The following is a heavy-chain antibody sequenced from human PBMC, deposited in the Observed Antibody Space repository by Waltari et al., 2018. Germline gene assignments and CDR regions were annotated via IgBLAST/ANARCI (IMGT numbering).Heavy chain of an antibody. Sequence: QLQLQESGPGLVKPSETLSLTCTVSGGSISSSSYYWGWIRQPPGKGLGWVGSMYYSGRTHSTPSLMGRFPISVATSKNQFSLKLSSVTAADTAVYYCARHPAEICSSTSCYNNWFDPWGQGTLVTVSS. V-gene: IGHV4-39*01. CDR2: MYYSGRT. CDR1: GGSISSSSYY. CDR3: ARHPAEICSSTSCYNNWFDP. D-gene: IGHD2-2*02. J-gene: IGHJ5*02.